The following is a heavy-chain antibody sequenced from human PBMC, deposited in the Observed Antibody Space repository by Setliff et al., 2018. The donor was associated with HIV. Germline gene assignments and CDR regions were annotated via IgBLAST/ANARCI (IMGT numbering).Heavy chain of an antibody. CDR3: ARLDCSSSSGFVDY. Sequence: SETLSLTCSVSGGSISSYYWNWIRQPAGKGLEWIGRIFSSGTTNYNPSLQSRVTISVDTSKNQFSLKLSSVTAADTAVYYCARLDCSSSSGFVDYWGQGMLVTVSS. CDR2: IFSSGTT. D-gene: IGHD2-2*01. J-gene: IGHJ4*02. CDR1: GGSISSYY. V-gene: IGHV4-4*07.